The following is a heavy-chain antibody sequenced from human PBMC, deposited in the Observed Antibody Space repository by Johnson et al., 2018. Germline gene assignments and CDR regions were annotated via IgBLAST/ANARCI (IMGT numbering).Heavy chain of an antibody. J-gene: IGHJ6*03. Sequence: QVQLQESVGGVVQPGRSLRLSCAASGFTFSSYAMHWVRQAPGKGLEWVAVISYDGSNKYYADSVKGRFTISRDNSKNTLYLQMNSLRAEDTAVYYYAKNKLGGYYYMDVWGKGTTVTVSS. CDR3: AKNKLGGYYYMDV. CDR2: ISYDGSNK. V-gene: IGHV3-30-3*02. CDR1: GFTFSSYA. D-gene: IGHD3-10*01.